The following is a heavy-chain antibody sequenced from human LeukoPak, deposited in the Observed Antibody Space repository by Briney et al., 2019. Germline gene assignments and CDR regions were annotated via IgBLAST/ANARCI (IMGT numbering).Heavy chain of an antibody. CDR3: ARSRMVRGVIIRPLEFDY. D-gene: IGHD3-10*01. CDR2: INPNSGGT. J-gene: IGHJ4*02. Sequence: ASVKASCKASGYTFTGYYMHWVRQAPGQGLEWMGWINPNSGGTNYAQKFQGWVTMTRDTSISTAYMELSRLRSDDTAVYYCARSRMVRGVIIRPLEFDYWGQGTLVTVSS. V-gene: IGHV1-2*04. CDR1: GYTFTGYY.